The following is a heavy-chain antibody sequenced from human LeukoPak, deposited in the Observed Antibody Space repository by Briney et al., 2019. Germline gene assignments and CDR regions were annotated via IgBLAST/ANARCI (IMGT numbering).Heavy chain of an antibody. D-gene: IGHD3-16*01. CDR1: GYTFSNYG. V-gene: IGHV1-18*01. CDR2: ISPNTGFT. J-gene: IGHJ5*02. CDR3: SRDRVFMLTFGGIMGAQVS. Sequence: ASVNVSYKVSGYTFSNYGLNWVRQAPGKGLEWMGWISPNTGFTYYAQKLQGRVTMTTDTSTSTAYMELRSLRYDDTAVYYCSRDRVFMLTFGGIMGAQVSWGQGARVTVSS.